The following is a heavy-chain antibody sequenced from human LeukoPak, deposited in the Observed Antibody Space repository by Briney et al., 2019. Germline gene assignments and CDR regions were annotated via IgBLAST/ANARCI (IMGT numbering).Heavy chain of an antibody. J-gene: IGHJ4*02. V-gene: IGHV3-23*01. CDR3: AKRGIVIRAVIIIGFHKEAYYFDY. CDR1: GITLSNYG. D-gene: IGHD3-10*01. Sequence: GGSLRLSCVVSGITLSNYGMSWVRQAPGKGLEWVSGISERGGSTNYADSVKGRFIISRDTSKNTLYLQMNSLRVEDTAVYFCAKRGIVIRAVIIIGFHKEAYYFDYWGQGILVTVSS. CDR2: ISERGGST.